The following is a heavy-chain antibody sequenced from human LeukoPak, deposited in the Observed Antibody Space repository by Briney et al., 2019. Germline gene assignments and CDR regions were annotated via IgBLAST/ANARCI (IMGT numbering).Heavy chain of an antibody. D-gene: IGHD1-7*01. CDR3: ARNWNYESYDY. CDR1: GYTFTGYY. J-gene: IGHJ4*02. V-gene: IGHV1-8*02. CDR2: MNPNSGNT. Sequence: ASVKVSCKASGYTFTGYYMHWVRQATGQGLEWMGWMNPNSGNTGYVQKFQGRVTMTRNTSISTAYMELSSLRSEDTAVYYCARNWNYESYDYWGQGTLVTVSS.